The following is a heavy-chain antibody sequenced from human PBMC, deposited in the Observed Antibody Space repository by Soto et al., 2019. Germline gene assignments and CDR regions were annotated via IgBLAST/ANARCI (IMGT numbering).Heavy chain of an antibody. J-gene: IGHJ6*03. Sequence: ESLKLSCTGSGYSFTSYWIGWVRQMPGKGLEWMGIIYPGDSDTRYSPSFQGQVTISADKSISTAYLRMNSLRAEDTAIYFCGYCTDAVCPEKYSYYMDVWGKGTTVTVSS. CDR1: GYSFTSYW. CDR3: GYCTDAVCPEKYSYYMDV. D-gene: IGHD2-8*01. V-gene: IGHV5-51*01. CDR2: IYPGDSDT.